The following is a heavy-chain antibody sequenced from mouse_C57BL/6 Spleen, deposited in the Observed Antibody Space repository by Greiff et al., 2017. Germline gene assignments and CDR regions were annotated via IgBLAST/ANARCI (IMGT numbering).Heavy chain of an antibody. J-gene: IGHJ1*03. D-gene: IGHD2-4*01. CDR3: ARENYDYDRYFDV. CDR1: GYTFTSYW. CDR2: IYPGSGST. V-gene: IGHV1-55*01. Sequence: QVQLKQPGAELVKPGASVKMSCKASGYTFTSYWITWVKQRPGQGLEWIGDIYPGSGSTNYNEKFKSKATLTVDTSSSTAYMQLSSLTSEDSAVYYCARENYDYDRYFDVWGTGTTVTVSS.